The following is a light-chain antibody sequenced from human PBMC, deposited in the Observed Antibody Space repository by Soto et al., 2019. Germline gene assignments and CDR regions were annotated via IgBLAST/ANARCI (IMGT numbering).Light chain of an antibody. V-gene: IGLV2-14*03. CDR2: DVT. CDR1: SSDVGGYDY. J-gene: IGLJ1*01. Sequence: QSALTQPASVSGSPGQSITISCTGTSSDVGGYDYVSWYQHHPGKAPKVIIYDVTNRPSGVSNRFSGSKSGNTASLTISGLQAEDEGDYYCSASTCSSPLYVFGTGTKLTVL. CDR3: SASTCSSPLYV.